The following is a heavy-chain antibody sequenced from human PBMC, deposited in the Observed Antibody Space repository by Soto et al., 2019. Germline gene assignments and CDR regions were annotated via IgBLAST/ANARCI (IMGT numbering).Heavy chain of an antibody. CDR1: GLTFKNAW. V-gene: IGHV3-15*01. Sequence: GGSPRPHCAASGLTFKNAWMTWVRRAPGEGLEWIGRIKNKADGGTTYYAAPVKGRFIISRDDSKNMLYLQMHSLKTEDTAVYYCATVGYCGGDWCYASYYGMDVWGQGT. J-gene: IGHJ6*02. CDR2: IKNKADGGTT. CDR3: ATVGYCGGDWCYASYYGMDV. D-gene: IGHD2-21*02.